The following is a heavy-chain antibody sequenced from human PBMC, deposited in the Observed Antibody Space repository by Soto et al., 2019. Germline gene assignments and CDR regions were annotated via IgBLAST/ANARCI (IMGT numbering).Heavy chain of an antibody. D-gene: IGHD2-21*01. CDR2: IYHSGSP. J-gene: IGHJ5*02. V-gene: IGHV4-4*02. Sequence: QVQLRESGPGLVKTSGTLSLTCVVSGGSISSTNWWTWVRQPPGKGLEWIGEIYHSGSPTFSPSLRGRAPISVDKSNNPFSLRLRSVTAADTAVDYCATLPPRIVVALLPIPTWGQGILVTVSS. CDR3: ATLPPRIVVALLPIPT. CDR1: GGSISSTNW.